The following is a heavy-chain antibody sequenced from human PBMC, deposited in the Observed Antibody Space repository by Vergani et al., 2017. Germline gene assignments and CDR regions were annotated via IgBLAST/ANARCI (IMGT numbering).Heavy chain of an antibody. D-gene: IGHD3-10*01. CDR1: GFTFSNYA. Sequence: QVQLVESGGGVVQPGKSLRLSCAASGFTFSNYAMHWVRQAPGKGLEWVAIISYDGSNEFYADSVRGRFIISRDNSKNTLHLEISSLRPEDTAVYYCANEGSANRIRGWLDHWGQGALVTVSS. V-gene: IGHV3-30*18. J-gene: IGHJ4*02. CDR2: ISYDGSNE. CDR3: ANEGSANRIRGWLDH.